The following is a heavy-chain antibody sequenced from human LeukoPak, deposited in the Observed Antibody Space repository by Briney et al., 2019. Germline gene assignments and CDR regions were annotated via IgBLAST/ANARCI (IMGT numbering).Heavy chain of an antibody. CDR3: ARPPNTSYYGSGRGFFDL. D-gene: IGHD3-10*01. V-gene: IGHV4-39*01. J-gene: IGHJ2*01. Sequence: SETLSLTCPVSGGSISSSAYYWGWIRQSPGKGLEWIGSIYYSGSTYYNPSLKSRVTISVDTSKNQFSLKLNSVTAADTAVYYCARPPNTSYYGSGRGFFDLWGRGTLVTVSS. CDR1: GGSISSSAYY. CDR2: IYYSGST.